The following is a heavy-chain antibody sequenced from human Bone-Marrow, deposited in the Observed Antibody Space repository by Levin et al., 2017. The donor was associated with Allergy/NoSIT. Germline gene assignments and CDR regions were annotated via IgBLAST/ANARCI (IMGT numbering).Heavy chain of an antibody. CDR1: GFTVGNNY. Sequence: LAGGSLRLSCAASGFTVGNNYMSWVRQAPGKGLECVSLIYSGGSTLYADSVKGRFTISRDNSKNTLYLQMNSLRAEDTAVYYCATRAVAAPYWGQGALVTVSS. V-gene: IGHV3-66*01. CDR3: ATRAVAAPY. J-gene: IGHJ4*02. D-gene: IGHD6-19*01. CDR2: IYSGGST.